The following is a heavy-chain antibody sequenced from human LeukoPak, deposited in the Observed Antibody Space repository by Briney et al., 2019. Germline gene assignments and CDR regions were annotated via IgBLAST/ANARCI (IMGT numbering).Heavy chain of an antibody. J-gene: IGHJ3*02. Sequence: PGGSLRLSCVASGFSFSDYSMNWVSQAPGKGLEWGSSINSRSKDIDYADSVKGRFTISRENSKNTLYLQMNSLRAEDTAVYYCAQDDYDTSAYYYDENAFDIWGQGTMVTVSS. CDR2: INSRSKDI. V-gene: IGHV3-21*04. D-gene: IGHD3-22*01. CDR1: GFSFSDYS. CDR3: AQDDYDTSAYYYDENAFDI.